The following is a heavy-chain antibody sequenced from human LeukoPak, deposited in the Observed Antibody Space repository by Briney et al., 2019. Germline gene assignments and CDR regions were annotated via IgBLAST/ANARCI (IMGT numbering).Heavy chain of an antibody. V-gene: IGHV3-7*05. Sequence: GGSLRLSCAASGFTFSSYAMSWVRQAPGKGLEWVANINQVGSEKYYVDSVKGRFTISRDNAKNSLYLQMNSLRAEDTAVYYCARDHPVRGVVWDYWGQGTLVTVSS. D-gene: IGHD3-10*01. CDR1: GFTFSSYA. CDR2: INQVGSEK. J-gene: IGHJ4*02. CDR3: ARDHPVRGVVWDY.